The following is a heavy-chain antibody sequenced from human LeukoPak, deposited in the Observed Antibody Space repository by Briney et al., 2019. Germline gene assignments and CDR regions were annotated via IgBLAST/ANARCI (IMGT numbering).Heavy chain of an antibody. J-gene: IGHJ4*02. V-gene: IGHV1-2*02. CDR1: GYTFTGYY. CDR3: ARGNIYYYDSSGYYFDY. CDR2: INPNSGGT. D-gene: IGHD3-22*01. Sequence: GASVKVSCKASGYTFTGYYMHWVRQAPGQGLEWMGWINPNSGGTNYAQKFQGRVTMTRDTSISTAYMELSSLRSEDTAVYYCARGNIYYYDSSGYYFDYWGQGTLVTVSS.